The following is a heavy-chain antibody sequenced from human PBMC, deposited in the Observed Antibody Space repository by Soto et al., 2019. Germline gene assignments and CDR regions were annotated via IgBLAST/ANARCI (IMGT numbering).Heavy chain of an antibody. D-gene: IGHD2-21*02. CDR2: IPQDGVDG. J-gene: IGHJ6*02. V-gene: IGHV3-7*03. Sequence: PGGSLRLSCEVSGFTFSMYSMSWVRQSPGKGLEWVAKIPQDGVDGHYADSVKGRFIISRDNGKNSLHLQLNNLRAKDTAVYYCARDHLILPAHDFFYGSDVWGRGATVTVSS. CDR3: ARDHLILPAHDFFYGSDV. CDR1: GFTFSMYS.